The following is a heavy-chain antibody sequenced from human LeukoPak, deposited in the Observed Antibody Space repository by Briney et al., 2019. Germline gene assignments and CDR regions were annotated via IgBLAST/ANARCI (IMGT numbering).Heavy chain of an antibody. D-gene: IGHD3-10*01. Sequence: GGSLRLSCAASGFTFDDYGMSWVRQAPGKGLEWVSGIIWSGGSTGYADSVKGRFTISRDNAKNSLYLQMNSLRAEDTAVYYCARHWELGPTYYFDYWGQGTLVTVSS. CDR2: IIWSGGST. V-gene: IGHV3-20*04. CDR3: ARHWELGPTYYFDY. J-gene: IGHJ4*02. CDR1: GFTFDDYG.